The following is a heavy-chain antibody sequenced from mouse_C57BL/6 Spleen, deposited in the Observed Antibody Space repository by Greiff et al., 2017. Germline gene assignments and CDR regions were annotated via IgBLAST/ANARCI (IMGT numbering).Heavy chain of an antibody. J-gene: IGHJ4*01. Sequence: DVMLVESGEGLVKPGGSLKLSCAASGFTFSSYAMSWVRQTPEKRLEWVAYISSGGDYIYYADTVKGRFTISRDNARNTLYLQMSSLKSEDTAMYYCTREGVLPPGMDYWGQGTSVTVSS. D-gene: IGHD1-1*01. V-gene: IGHV5-9-1*02. CDR1: GFTFSSYA. CDR3: TREGVLPPGMDY. CDR2: ISSGGDYI.